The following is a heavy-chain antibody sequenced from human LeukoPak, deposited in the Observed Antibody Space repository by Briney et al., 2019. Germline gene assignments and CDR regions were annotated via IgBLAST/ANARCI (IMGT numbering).Heavy chain of an antibody. Sequence: SLKISCAASGFTFSSYEMNWVRQAPRKGLEWVSYIQSSGSLIYNADSVKGRCTITRDNAKNSLKLQMNSLRDEDTAVYYCARVCRDSSGYGAFDIWGQGTMVTVSS. D-gene: IGHD3-22*01. V-gene: IGHV3-48*03. J-gene: IGHJ3*02. CDR2: IQSSGSLI. CDR1: GFTFSSYE. CDR3: ARVCRDSSGYGAFDI.